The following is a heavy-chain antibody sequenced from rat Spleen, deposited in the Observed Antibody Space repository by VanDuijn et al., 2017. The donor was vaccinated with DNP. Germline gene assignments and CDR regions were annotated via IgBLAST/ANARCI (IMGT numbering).Heavy chain of an antibody. V-gene: IGHV2S12*01. Sequence: QVQLVESGGGLVQPSQTLSLTCAVSGFSLTSYGVSWVRQSPGKGLEWIAGISSGGGTFYHSVFKFRLSISRDTSKSQVFLKMNSLQTEDTAIYFCTRDWIRGPFAYWGQGTLVTVSS. CDR3: TRDWIRGPFAY. CDR1: GFSLTSYG. CDR2: ISSGGGT. D-gene: IGHD4-3*01. J-gene: IGHJ3*01.